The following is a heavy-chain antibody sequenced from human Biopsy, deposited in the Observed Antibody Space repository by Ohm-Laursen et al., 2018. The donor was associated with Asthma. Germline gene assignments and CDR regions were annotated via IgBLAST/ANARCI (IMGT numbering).Heavy chain of an antibody. V-gene: IGHV3-21*04. CDR1: GFTFSHYN. CDR2: ITDTSRYI. D-gene: IGHD3-22*01. Sequence: SLRLSCAAPGFTFSHYNMNWVRQAPGKGLEWVSSITDTSRYIKYADSVKGRFTISRDNAKNSLYLQMNSLRAEDTAVYYCARGVEYDYDSSGYYFDYWGQGTLVTVSS. J-gene: IGHJ4*02. CDR3: ARGVEYDYDSSGYYFDY.